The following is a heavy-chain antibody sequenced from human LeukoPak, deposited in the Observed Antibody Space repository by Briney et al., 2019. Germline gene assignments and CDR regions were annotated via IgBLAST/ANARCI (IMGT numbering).Heavy chain of an antibody. CDR1: GFTFSTYS. CDR2: ISSSSSSM. D-gene: IGHD3-9*01. Sequence: GGSLRLSCAASGFTFSTYSMNWVRQAPGKGLGWVSYISSSSSSMYYADSVKGRFTISRDNAKNSLYLQMNSLRAEDTAVYYCARDYDLLTGYRDWGQGTLVTVSS. V-gene: IGHV3-48*04. CDR3: ARDYDLLTGYRD. J-gene: IGHJ4*02.